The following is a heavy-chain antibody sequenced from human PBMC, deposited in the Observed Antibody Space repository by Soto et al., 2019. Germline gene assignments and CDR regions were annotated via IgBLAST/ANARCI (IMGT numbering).Heavy chain of an antibody. CDR2: IGGGGTDT. CDR1: RFTFSGYA. J-gene: IGHJ5*01. D-gene: IGHD1-26*01. CDR3: AKDAVPYNGKWDWFDS. Sequence: DVQLLESGGGLVQPGGSLTLSCTASRFTFSGYAMSWVRQAPGKGLEWVSAIGGGGTDTYYADSVKGRFTISRDNSKNTLYLQMNSLRDEDTAVYYCAKDAVPYNGKWDWFDSWGQGALVTVSS. V-gene: IGHV3-23*01.